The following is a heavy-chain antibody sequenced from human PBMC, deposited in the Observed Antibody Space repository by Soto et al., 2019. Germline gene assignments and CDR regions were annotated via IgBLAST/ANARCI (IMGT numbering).Heavy chain of an antibody. CDR1: GFTFSSYW. D-gene: IGHD3-3*01. V-gene: IGHV3-74*01. Sequence: GGSLRLSCAASGFTFSSYWMHWVRQAPGKGLVWVSRINSDGSSTSYADSVKGRFTISRDNAKNTLYLQMNSLRAEDTAVYYCARVGGVYLLRFLEWSPWGQGTLVTVSS. CDR2: INSDGSST. J-gene: IGHJ5*02. CDR3: ARVGGVYLLRFLEWSP.